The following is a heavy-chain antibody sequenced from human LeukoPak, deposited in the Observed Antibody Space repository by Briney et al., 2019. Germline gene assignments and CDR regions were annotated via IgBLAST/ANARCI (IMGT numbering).Heavy chain of an antibody. D-gene: IGHD4-17*01. J-gene: IGHJ4*02. CDR3: ARDYGDYGASLDY. V-gene: IGHV3-30-3*01. CDR1: GFIFSSYV. Sequence: PGGSLRLSCAASGFIFSSYVMHWVRQAPGKGLEWVAVISYDGSNKFYADSEKGRFTISRDNSKNTLYLQMNILRPEDTAVYYCARDYGDYGASLDYWGQGTLVTVSS. CDR2: ISYDGSNK.